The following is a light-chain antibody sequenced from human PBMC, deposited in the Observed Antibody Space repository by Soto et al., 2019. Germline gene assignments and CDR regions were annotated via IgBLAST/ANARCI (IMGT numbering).Light chain of an antibody. CDR1: DSDVGGYNY. CDR3: SSFTNNNTPHVV. V-gene: IGLV2-14*01. CDR2: GVY. J-gene: IGLJ2*01. Sequence: QSALTQPASVSGSPGQSITICCTGTDSDVGGYNYVSWYQQHPGKAPKLMIYGVYNRPSGVSNRFSGSKSGNTASLTISGLQAEDEADYYCSSFTNNNTPHVVFGGGTKLTVL.